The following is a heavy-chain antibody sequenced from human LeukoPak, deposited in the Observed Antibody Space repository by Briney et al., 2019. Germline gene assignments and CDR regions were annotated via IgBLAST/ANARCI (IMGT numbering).Heavy chain of an antibody. CDR3: ARNLGYCSSTNCYLDY. Sequence: ASVKVSCKASGYTFTGYYMHWVRQAPGQGLEWMGWINPNSGGTNYAQKFQGRVTMTRDMSTSTVYMELSSLRSEDTAVYYCARNLGYCSSTNCYLDYWGQGTLVTVSS. CDR2: INPNSGGT. J-gene: IGHJ4*02. V-gene: IGHV1-2*02. D-gene: IGHD2-2*01. CDR1: GYTFTGYY.